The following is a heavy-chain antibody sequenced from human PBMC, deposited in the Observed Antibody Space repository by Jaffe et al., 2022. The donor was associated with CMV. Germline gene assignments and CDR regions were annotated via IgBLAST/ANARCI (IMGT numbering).Heavy chain of an antibody. J-gene: IGHJ4*02. CDR1: GYTLTGYY. Sequence: QVQLVQSGAEVKKPGASVKVSCKASGYTLTGYYIHWVRQAPGQGLEWMGWINPNSGGTNYAQKFQGRVTMTRDTSINTVYMELSGLRSDDTALYYCARDLNPTGRYYGFVYFDYWGQGTLVTVSS. D-gene: IGHD3-10*01. CDR3: ARDLNPTGRYYGFVYFDY. V-gene: IGHV1-2*02. CDR2: INPNSGGT.